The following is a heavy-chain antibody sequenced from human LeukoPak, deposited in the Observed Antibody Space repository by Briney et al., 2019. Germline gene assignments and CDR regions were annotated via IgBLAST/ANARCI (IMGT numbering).Heavy chain of an antibody. V-gene: IGHV3-74*01. CDR1: GFTFRNYW. Sequence: GGSPRLSCAASGFTFRNYWMHWVRQAPGKGLVWVSRINADGSITTYADSVRGRFTISRDNAKNTLYLQTNSLTAADTAVYYCARYYGWGTAGDYWGQGILVTVSS. J-gene: IGHJ4*02. CDR2: INADGSIT. D-gene: IGHD3-16*01. CDR3: ARYYGWGTAGDY.